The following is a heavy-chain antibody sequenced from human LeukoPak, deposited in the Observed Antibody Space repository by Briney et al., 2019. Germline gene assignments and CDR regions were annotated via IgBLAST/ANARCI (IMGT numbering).Heavy chain of an antibody. Sequence: ASVKVSCKASRYTLSSHGISWVRQAPGQGLEWMGWISTYNDITNYAQKLQGRVTMTTDTSTNTAYMELRSLRSDDTAVYYCARVFRIDYYYMDVWGRGTTVTVSS. J-gene: IGHJ6*03. D-gene: IGHD3-10*01. CDR3: ARVFRIDYYYMDV. CDR1: RYTLSSHG. CDR2: ISTYNDIT. V-gene: IGHV1-18*01.